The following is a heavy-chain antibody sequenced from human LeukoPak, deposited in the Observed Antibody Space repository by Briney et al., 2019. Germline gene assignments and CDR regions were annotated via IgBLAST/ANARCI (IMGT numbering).Heavy chain of an antibody. V-gene: IGHV1-2*06. J-gene: IGHJ2*01. Sequence: ASVKVSCKASGYTFSGHYMHWVRQAPGQGLEWMGRINPNSGGTNYAQKFQGRVTMTRDTSISTAYMELSRLRSGDTAVYYCASEFVDCSDYYSPWYFDLWGRGTLVTVSS. D-gene: IGHD3-22*01. CDR1: GYTFSGHY. CDR2: INPNSGGT. CDR3: ASEFVDCSDYYSPWYFDL.